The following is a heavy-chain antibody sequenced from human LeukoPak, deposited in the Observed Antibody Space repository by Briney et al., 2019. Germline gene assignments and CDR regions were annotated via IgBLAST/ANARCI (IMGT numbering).Heavy chain of an antibody. V-gene: IGHV3-30*02. CDR1: GFTFSHYG. Sequence: GGSLRLSCAASGFTFSHYGMHWVRQAPGKGLEWVAFIRYDGRNKYSADSVTGRFTISRDNSKNTLYLEMNSLRAEDTAVYYCAKEMESSCAGLNCYARPDVWGKGTTVTVSS. CDR3: AKEMESSCAGLNCYARPDV. J-gene: IGHJ6*03. CDR2: IRYDGRNK. D-gene: IGHD6-13*01.